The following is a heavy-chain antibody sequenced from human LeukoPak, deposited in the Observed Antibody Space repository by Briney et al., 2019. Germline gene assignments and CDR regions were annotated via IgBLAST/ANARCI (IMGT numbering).Heavy chain of an antibody. CDR2: INPNSGGT. CDR1: GYTFTGYY. Sequence: ASVKVSCKASGYTFTGYYIHWVRQAPGQGLECMGWINPNSGGTNYAQKFQGRVTMTRDTSISTAYMELSSLRSEDTAVYYCARALPRFLEWLWAFDIWGQGTMVTVSS. V-gene: IGHV1-2*02. CDR3: ARALPRFLEWLWAFDI. J-gene: IGHJ3*02. D-gene: IGHD3-3*01.